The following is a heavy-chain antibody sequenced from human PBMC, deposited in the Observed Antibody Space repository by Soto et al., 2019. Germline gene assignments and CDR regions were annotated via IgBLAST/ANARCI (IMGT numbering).Heavy chain of an antibody. V-gene: IGHV4-30-2*01. CDR2: IYHSGTT. CDR3: ARGHDSSDC. CDR1: GASISSGGYS. J-gene: IGHJ4*02. Sequence: QLQLQESGSGLVKPSQTLSLTCAFSGASISSGGYSWSWIRQPPGKGLEWIGYIYHSGTTYYNPSLKSRVTISIDTSKNQFSLKLSSVTAADTAMYYCARGHDSSDCWGQGTLVTVSS. D-gene: IGHD3-22*01.